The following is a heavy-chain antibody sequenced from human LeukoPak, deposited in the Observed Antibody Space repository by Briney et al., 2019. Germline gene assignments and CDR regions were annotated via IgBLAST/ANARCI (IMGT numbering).Heavy chain of an antibody. Sequence: GGSLRLSCAASGFTFSSYFIHWVRQGPGKALVWVSRIGSDGSSASSADSVKGRFTISRDNSKKTLYLQMNSLRPEDTAVYYCAKILRESMDWLDLWGQGTRVTVSS. J-gene: IGHJ5*02. D-gene: IGHD6-6*01. CDR3: AKILRESMDWLDL. CDR1: GFTFSSYF. CDR2: IGSDGSSA. V-gene: IGHV3-74*01.